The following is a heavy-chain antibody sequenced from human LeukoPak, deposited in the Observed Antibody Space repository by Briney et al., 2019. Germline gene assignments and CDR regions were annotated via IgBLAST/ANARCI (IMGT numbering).Heavy chain of an antibody. CDR2: ISSSSSYT. V-gene: IGHV3-11*05. CDR1: GFTFSDYY. D-gene: IGHD3-22*01. CDR3: AREVVITKGWFDP. Sequence: GGSLRLSCAASGFTFSDYYMSWIRQAPGKGLEWVSYISSSSSYTSYADSVKGRFTISRDNAKNSLYLQMNSLRAEDTAVYYCAREVVITKGWFDPWGQGTLVTVSS. J-gene: IGHJ5*02.